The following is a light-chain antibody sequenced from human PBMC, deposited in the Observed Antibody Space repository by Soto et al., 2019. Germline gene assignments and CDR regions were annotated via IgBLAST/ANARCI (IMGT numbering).Light chain of an antibody. Sequence: EIVLTQSPGTLSLSPGDRATLSCRASQSISSHLAWYQQRPGQVVRLLIYGASHRATGIPVRFSGSGSGTDFTLTINNLEPEDFAVYYCQQYNTSPRTFGQGTKVDIK. V-gene: IGKV3-11*01. CDR3: QQYNTSPRT. J-gene: IGKJ1*01. CDR2: GAS. CDR1: QSISSH.